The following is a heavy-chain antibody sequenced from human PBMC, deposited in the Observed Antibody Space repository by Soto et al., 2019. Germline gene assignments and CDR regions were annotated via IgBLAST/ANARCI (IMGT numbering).Heavy chain of an antibody. CDR3: AKVTPEGDGYNLGYFDL. J-gene: IGHJ2*01. V-gene: IGHV3-23*01. D-gene: IGHD2-21*01. Sequence: EVQLLESGGGLVQPGGSLRLSCAASGFTFSSYAMSWVRQAPGKGLEWVSAISGSGGSTYYADSVKGRFTISRDNSQNTPYLQRNSLRAEDTAVYYCAKVTPEGDGYNLGYFDLWGRGTLVTVSS. CDR1: GFTFSSYA. CDR2: ISGSGGST.